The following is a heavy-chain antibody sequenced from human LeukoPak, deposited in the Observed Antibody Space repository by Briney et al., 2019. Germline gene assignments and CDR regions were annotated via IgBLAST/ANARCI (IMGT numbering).Heavy chain of an antibody. J-gene: IGHJ5*02. CDR1: GGTFSYTA. CDR2: IIPLFGTT. V-gene: IGHV1-69*05. Sequence: GASVKVSCKPSGGTFSYTAISWVRQAPGQGLEWMGGIIPLFGTTNYAQKFQGRVTITKNDSTTTAYMELSSLRSDDTAMYYCARAAYNDFWSEYNYFGPWGQGSLVTVSS. CDR3: ARAAYNDFWSEYNYFGP. D-gene: IGHD3-3*01.